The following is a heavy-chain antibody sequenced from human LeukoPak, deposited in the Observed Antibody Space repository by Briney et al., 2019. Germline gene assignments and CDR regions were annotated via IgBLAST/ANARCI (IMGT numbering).Heavy chain of an antibody. J-gene: IGHJ4*02. CDR2: INPKSGDT. Sequence: ASVKVSCKASGYTFTRHYMHWARQAPGQGLEWMGWINPKSGDTNSAQKFQGRVTLTRDTSISTVYMVLSRLRPDDTAVYYCAREGWDRKDTAAFDYWGQGTLVTVSS. CDR1: GYTFTRHY. D-gene: IGHD1-14*01. V-gene: IGHV1-2*02. CDR3: AREGWDRKDTAAFDY.